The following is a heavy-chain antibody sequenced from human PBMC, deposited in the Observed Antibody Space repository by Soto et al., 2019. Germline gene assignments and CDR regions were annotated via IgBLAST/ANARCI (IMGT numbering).Heavy chain of an antibody. CDR3: ATLWIGWNYWYNWFDP. Sequence: ASVKVSCKVSGYTLTELSMHWVRQAPGKGLEWMGGFDPEDGETIYAQKFQGRVTMTEDTSTDTAYMELSSLRSEDTAVYYCATLWIGWNYWYNWFDPWGQGTLITVSS. CDR1: GYTLTELS. V-gene: IGHV1-24*01. J-gene: IGHJ5*02. CDR2: FDPEDGET. D-gene: IGHD1-7*01.